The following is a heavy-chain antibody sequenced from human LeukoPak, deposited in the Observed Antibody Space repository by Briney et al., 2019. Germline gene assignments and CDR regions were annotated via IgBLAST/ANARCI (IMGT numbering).Heavy chain of an antibody. CDR2: INPNIGGT. D-gene: IGHD4-17*01. V-gene: IGHV1-2*02. CDR3: AREGPLRLPYFDP. Sequence: GASVNVSCKASVYTFTGYYMHWVRQAPGQGLEWMGWINPNIGGTNYAQKFQGRVTMTRDTSISTAYMELSSLRSDDTAVYYCAREGPLRLPYFDPRGQGTLVTVSS. CDR1: VYTFTGYY. J-gene: IGHJ5*02.